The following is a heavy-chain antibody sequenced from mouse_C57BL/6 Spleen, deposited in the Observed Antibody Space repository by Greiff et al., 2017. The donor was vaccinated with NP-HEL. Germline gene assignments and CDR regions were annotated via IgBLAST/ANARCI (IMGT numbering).Heavy chain of an antibody. Sequence: VQLQQSGPELVKPGASVKISCKASGYAFSSSWMNWVKQRPGKGLEWIGRIYPGDGDTNYNGKFKGKATLTADKSSSTAYMQLSSLTSEDSAVYFCARSGTSLDYWGQGTTLTVSS. CDR1: GYAFSSSW. CDR2: IYPGDGDT. D-gene: IGHD3-3*01. CDR3: ARSGTSLDY. J-gene: IGHJ2*01. V-gene: IGHV1-82*01.